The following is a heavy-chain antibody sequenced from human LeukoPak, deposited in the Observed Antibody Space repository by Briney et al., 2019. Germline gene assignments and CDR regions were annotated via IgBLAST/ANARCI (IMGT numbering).Heavy chain of an antibody. D-gene: IGHD3-10*01. CDR3: ARDGFGELNNDY. J-gene: IGHJ4*02. CDR2: IYSGGST. V-gene: IGHV3-53*01. Sequence: ASXFTVSSNYMSWVRQXPGKGLXXXSVIYSGGSTYYADSVEGRFTISRDNSKNTLYLQMNSLRAEDTAVYYCARDGFGELNNDYWGQGTLVTVSS. CDR1: XFTVSSNY.